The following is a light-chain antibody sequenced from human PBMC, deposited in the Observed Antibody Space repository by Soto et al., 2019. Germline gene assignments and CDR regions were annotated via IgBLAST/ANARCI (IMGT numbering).Light chain of an antibody. V-gene: IGKV3-11*01. Sequence: EIVLSQSPGILSFSLGERATLSCRVSESISSTSLAWYQQKPGQAPRLLIYGASNRATGVSARFSGSGSGTDFTLTISSLGPEDFAVYYCHQRSSWPRGTFGQGTKVDI. CDR1: ESISST. CDR3: HQRSSWPRGT. CDR2: GAS. J-gene: IGKJ1*01.